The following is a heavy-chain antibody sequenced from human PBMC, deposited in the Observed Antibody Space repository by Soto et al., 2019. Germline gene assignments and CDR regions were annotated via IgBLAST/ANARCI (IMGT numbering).Heavy chain of an antibody. CDR1: GYNCFDYG. D-gene: IGHD1-1*01. J-gene: IGHJ1*01. CDR2: VSPKSGNT. CDR3: ARGRTVSSIGPLLV. Sequence: QIQLVQSGAEVKKPGASVKVSCKASGYNCFDYGVSWVRQAPGQGLEWMGWVSPKSGNTDYARKVQSRVTMTTDTSTTTAYMEPRGLRSDDTAVYYCARGRTVSSIGPLLVWGQGTLVSVSS. V-gene: IGHV1-18*01.